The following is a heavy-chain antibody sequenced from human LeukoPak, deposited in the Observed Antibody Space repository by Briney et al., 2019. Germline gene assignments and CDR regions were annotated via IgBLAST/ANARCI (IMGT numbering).Heavy chain of an antibody. V-gene: IGHV3-23*01. D-gene: IGHD3-10*01. CDR1: GFTFSSYA. CDR3: ARGGWPFDY. J-gene: IGHJ4*02. Sequence: GGSLRLSCAASGFTFSSYAMSWVRQAPGKGLEWVSAIGGSGSSTYYADSVKGRFTISRDNSKNTLYLQMNSLRAEDTAVFYCARGGWPFDYWGQGTLVTVSS. CDR2: IGGSGSST.